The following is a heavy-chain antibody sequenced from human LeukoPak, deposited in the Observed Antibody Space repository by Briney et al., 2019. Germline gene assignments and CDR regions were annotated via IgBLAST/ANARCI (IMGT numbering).Heavy chain of an antibody. CDR3: ARRLVGAIPWSIGNDY. CDR2: INHSGST. CDR1: GGSFRGYY. D-gene: IGHD1-26*01. Sequence: SETLSLTCAVLGGSFRGYYWSLIRQPPGKGLEWIGEINHSGSTNYNPSLKSRVTISVDTSKNQFSLKLSSVTAADTAVYYCARRLVGAIPWSIGNDYWSQGTLVTVSS. V-gene: IGHV4-34*01. J-gene: IGHJ4*02.